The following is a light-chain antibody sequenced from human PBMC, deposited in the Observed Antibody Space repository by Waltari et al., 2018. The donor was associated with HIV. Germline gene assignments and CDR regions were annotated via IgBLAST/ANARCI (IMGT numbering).Light chain of an antibody. CDR1: SSAFGSYNL. CDR3: CSYAGSVYV. V-gene: IGLV2-23*02. J-gene: IGLJ1*01. Sequence: QSALTQPAPVSGSPGQSITTPCTGTSSAFGSYNLVSWYQHHPGKAPKLMIYEVTTRPAGVSNRFSGSKSGNTASLTISGLQAEDEADYYCCSYAGSVYVFGTGTKFTVL. CDR2: EVT.